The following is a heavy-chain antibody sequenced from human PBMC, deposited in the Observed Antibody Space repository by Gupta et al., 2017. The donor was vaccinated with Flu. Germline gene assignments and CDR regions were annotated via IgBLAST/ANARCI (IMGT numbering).Heavy chain of an antibody. J-gene: IGHJ6*04. D-gene: IGHD1-7*01. CDR1: D. Sequence: DGSWIRKSTGKGLEWIGECDHSGGTNYNPYLKSRVTMSIATSKNQLSLIPTSVTAADTAVDYGTRGRGLIATCWNYVDVWGNGTTGRVSS. CDR2: CDHSGGT. CDR3: TRGRGLIATCWNYVDV. V-gene: IGHV4-34*01.